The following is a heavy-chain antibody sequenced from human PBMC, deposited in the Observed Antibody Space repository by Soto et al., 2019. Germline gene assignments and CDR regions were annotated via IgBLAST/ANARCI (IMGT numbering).Heavy chain of an antibody. D-gene: IGHD6-19*01. CDR1: GYSFTSYW. V-gene: IGHV5-51*01. Sequence: GESLKISCKGSGYSFTSYWIGWVRQMPGKGLEWMGIIYPGDSDTRYSPSFQGQVTISADKSISTAYLQWSSLKASDTAMYYCATTAYYSSGRLDWYFDLWGRGTLVTVSS. CDR3: ATTAYYSSGRLDWYFDL. CDR2: IYPGDSDT. J-gene: IGHJ2*01.